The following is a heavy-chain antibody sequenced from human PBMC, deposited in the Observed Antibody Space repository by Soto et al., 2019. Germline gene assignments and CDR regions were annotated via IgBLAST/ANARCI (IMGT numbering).Heavy chain of an antibody. CDR3: ARLNYDHSGYPTDS. J-gene: IGHJ4*02. V-gene: IGHV4-59*08. D-gene: IGHD3-22*01. CDR1: GGSISRYY. CDR2: IYYRGTT. Sequence: SETLSLTCTVSGGSISRYYWSWIRQPPGKGLEWIGYIYYRGTTNYNPSLKSRVIISVDTSKNQFSLKLSSVTAADTAVYYCARLNYDHSGYPTDSWGKGTLVTVSS.